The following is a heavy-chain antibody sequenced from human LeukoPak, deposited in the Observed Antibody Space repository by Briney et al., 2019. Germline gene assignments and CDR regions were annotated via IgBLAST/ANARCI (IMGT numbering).Heavy chain of an antibody. CDR1: GGSFSGYY. CDR3: ARISPPTTSSSYFDY. J-gene: IGHJ4*02. V-gene: IGHV4-34*01. CDR2: IKHSGST. D-gene: IGHD2-2*01. Sequence: SETLSLTCAVYGGSFSGYYWSWIRQPPGKGLEWIGEIKHSGSTNYNPSLKSRVTISVDTSKNQFSLKLSSVTAADTAVYYCARISPPTTSSSYFDYWGQGTLVTVSS.